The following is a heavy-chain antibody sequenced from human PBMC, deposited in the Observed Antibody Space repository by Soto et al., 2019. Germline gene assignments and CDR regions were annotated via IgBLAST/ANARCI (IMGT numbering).Heavy chain of an antibody. J-gene: IGHJ5*02. CDR3: ARGSGSYYKGNWFDP. CDR2: IYYSGST. Sequence: PSETLSLTCTVSGGSISSYYWGWIRQPPGKGLEWIGHIYYSGSTNYNPSLKSRVTISVDTSKNQFSLKLSSVTAADTAVYYCARGSGSYYKGNWFDPWGQGTLVTVS. V-gene: IGHV4-59*01. CDR1: GGSISSYY. D-gene: IGHD3-10*01.